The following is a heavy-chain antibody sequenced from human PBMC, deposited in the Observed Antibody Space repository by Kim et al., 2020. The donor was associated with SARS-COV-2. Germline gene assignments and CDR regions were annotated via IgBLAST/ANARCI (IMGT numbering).Heavy chain of an antibody. CDR3: ARWELLRDYYYGMDV. J-gene: IGHJ6*02. V-gene: IGHV3-7*04. D-gene: IGHD1-26*01. Sequence: SVKGLFTTSRDNAKNSLYLQMNSLRAEDTAVYYCARWELLRDYYYGMDVWGQGTTVTVSS.